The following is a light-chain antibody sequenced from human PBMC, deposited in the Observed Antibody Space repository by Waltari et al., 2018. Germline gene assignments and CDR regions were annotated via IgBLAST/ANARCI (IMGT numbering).Light chain of an antibody. Sequence: QSALTQPPSASGSPGQSVTTSCTGTSSDVGGYNFVSWYQQHPGKAPKLMIYEVSERPSGVPDRFSGSKSGNTASLTVSGLQTEDESDYYCSSYAGSMTLVFGGGTKLTVL. CDR3: SSYAGSMTLV. J-gene: IGLJ2*01. CDR1: SSDVGGYNF. CDR2: EVS. V-gene: IGLV2-8*01.